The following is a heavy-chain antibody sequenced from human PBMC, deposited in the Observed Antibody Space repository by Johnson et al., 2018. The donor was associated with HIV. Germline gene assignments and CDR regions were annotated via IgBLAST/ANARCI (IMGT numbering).Heavy chain of an antibody. Sequence: QVHLVESGGGVVQPGRSLRLSCAASGFTFSNYGMAWVRQAPGKGLEWVAVISFAGMKKHYADSVKGRFTISRDNSKNTLYLQMNSLRAEDTAVYYCARALTTDAFDIWGQGTMVTVSS. CDR2: ISFAGMKK. CDR3: ARALTTDAFDI. CDR1: GFTFSNYG. D-gene: IGHD4-17*01. J-gene: IGHJ3*02. V-gene: IGHV3-30*03.